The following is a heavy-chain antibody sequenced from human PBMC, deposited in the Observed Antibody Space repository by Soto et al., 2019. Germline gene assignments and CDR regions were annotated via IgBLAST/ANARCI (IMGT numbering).Heavy chain of an antibody. J-gene: IGHJ6*02. D-gene: IGHD3-10*01. CDR2: INGDGASL. V-gene: IGHV3-74*03. Sequence: EVRLEESGGGFVQPGGSLRVSCSGSGFIFSSFWMHWVRQGPGKGLEWVSRINGDGASLAYADSVKGRFSISRDNVKNTLHLPMNSLGADDTAVYFCAREGSLGLDVWGRGTTVTVSS. CDR3: AREGSLGLDV. CDR1: GFIFSSFW.